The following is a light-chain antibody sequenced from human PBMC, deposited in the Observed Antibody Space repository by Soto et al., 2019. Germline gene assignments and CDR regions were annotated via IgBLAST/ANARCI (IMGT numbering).Light chain of an antibody. J-gene: IGKJ4*01. V-gene: IGKV3-11*01. CDR2: YAS. CDR1: QSVSSY. CDR3: LQLNSYPLT. Sequence: EIALKQSPATLSSYIGDRATLTCRASQSVSSYLAWYQQKPGQAPGLLIYYASNWATGVPSRFSGSGSETDFTLTIGTLEPEDFAVYYCLQLNSYPLTFGGGTKVDIK.